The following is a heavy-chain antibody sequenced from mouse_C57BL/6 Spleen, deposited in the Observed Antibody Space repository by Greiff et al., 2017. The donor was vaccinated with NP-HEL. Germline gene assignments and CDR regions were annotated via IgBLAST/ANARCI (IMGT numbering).Heavy chain of an antibody. V-gene: IGHV1-19*01. CDR2: INPYNGGT. J-gene: IGHJ1*03. CDR1: GYTFTDYY. CDR3: ARGGSTMITTKWYFDV. Sequence: EVQLQQSGPVLVKPGASVKMSCKASGYTFTDYYMNWVKQSHGKSLEWIGVINPYNGGTSYNQKFKGKATLTVDKSSSTAYMELNSLTSEDSAVYYCARGGSTMITTKWYFDVWGTGTTVTVSS. D-gene: IGHD2-4*01.